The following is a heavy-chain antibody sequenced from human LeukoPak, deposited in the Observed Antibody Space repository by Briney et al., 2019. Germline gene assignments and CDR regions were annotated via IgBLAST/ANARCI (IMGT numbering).Heavy chain of an antibody. V-gene: IGHV1-18*01. J-gene: IGHJ4*02. CDR1: GYTYTSYG. Sequence: GASVKVSCKASGYTYTSYGISWVRQAPGQGLEWMVWISAYNGNTNYAQKLQGRVTMTTDTSTNTAYMELRSLRSDDTAVYYCASSAGYDILTAYLLDYWGQGTLVTVSS. CDR3: ASSAGYDILTAYLLDY. CDR2: ISAYNGNT. D-gene: IGHD3-9*01.